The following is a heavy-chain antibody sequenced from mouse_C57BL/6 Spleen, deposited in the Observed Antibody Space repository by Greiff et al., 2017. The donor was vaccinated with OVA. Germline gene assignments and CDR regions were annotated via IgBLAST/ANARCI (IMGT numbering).Heavy chain of an antibody. V-gene: IGHV1-9*01. Sequence: VQLQQSGAELMKPGASVKLSCKASGYTFTGYWIEWVKQRPGHGLEWIGEILPGSGSTNYNAKFKGKATFTADTSSNTAYMQLSSLTTEDSAIYYCVLNWDWYFDGWGTGTTLTVSS. D-gene: IGHD4-1*01. CDR1: GYTFTGYW. CDR3: VLNWDWYFDG. J-gene: IGHJ1*03. CDR2: ILPGSGST.